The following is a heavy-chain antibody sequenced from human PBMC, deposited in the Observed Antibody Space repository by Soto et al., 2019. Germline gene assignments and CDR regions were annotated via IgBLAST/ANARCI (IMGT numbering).Heavy chain of an antibody. Sequence: QVQLVQSGAEVKKPGASVKVSCKASGYTFTNFGISWVRQAPGKGLEWMGWISAYNGNTNYAPNFQGRVTMTTDTSTSTADMEERSVRSDDTAVYYCARGWTPIDYWGQGTLVTVSS. CDR2: ISAYNGNT. D-gene: IGHD2-15*01. V-gene: IGHV1-18*01. CDR1: GYTFTNFG. CDR3: ARGWTPIDY. J-gene: IGHJ4*02.